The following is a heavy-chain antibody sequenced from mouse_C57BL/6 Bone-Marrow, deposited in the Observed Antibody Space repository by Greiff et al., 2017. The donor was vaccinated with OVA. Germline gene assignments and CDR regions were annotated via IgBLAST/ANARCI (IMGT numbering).Heavy chain of an antibody. J-gene: IGHJ4*01. Sequence: VQLKESGPGLVKPSQSLSLTCSVTGYSITSGYYWNWIRQFPGNKLEWMGDISYDGSNNYKPSLKNRISITRDTAKNQFFLKLNSVTTEDTATYYCARGTLYAMDFWGQGTSVTVSS. V-gene: IGHV3-6*01. CDR2: ISYDGSN. CDR1: GYSITSGYY. CDR3: ARGTLYAMDF.